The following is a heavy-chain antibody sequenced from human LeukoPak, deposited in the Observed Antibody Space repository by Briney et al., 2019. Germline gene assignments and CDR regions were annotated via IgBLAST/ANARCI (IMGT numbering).Heavy chain of an antibody. V-gene: IGHV3-64*01. Sequence: GGSLRLSCAASGFTFSSYAMHWVRQAPGKGLEYVSAISSYGGSTYYANSVKGRFTISRDNSKNTLYLQVGSLRAEDMAVYYCARVIDGPEGAFDIWGQGTMVTVSS. CDR3: ARVIDGPEGAFDI. CDR2: ISSYGGST. D-gene: IGHD2/OR15-2a*01. J-gene: IGHJ3*02. CDR1: GFTFSSYA.